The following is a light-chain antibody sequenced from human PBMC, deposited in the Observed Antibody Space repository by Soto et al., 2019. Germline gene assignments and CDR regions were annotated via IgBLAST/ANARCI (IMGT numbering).Light chain of an antibody. Sequence: QSVLTQPASVSGSPGQSITISCTGTSGDVGNFGLVSWYQQHPGKAPKLIIYEVNKRPSAVSNRFSGSKSDNTASLTISGLQAEDEADYYCCSYAGSRTFVFGTGTKVTVL. CDR2: EVN. J-gene: IGLJ1*01. V-gene: IGLV2-23*02. CDR1: SGDVGNFGL. CDR3: CSYAGSRTFV.